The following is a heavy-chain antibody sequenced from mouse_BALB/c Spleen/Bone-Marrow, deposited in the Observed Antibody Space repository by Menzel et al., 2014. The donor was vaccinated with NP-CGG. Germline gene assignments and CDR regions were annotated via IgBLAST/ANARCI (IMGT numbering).Heavy chain of an antibody. CDR1: GYTFTSYY. V-gene: IGHV1S81*02. Sequence: VQLQQSGAELVKPGASVKLSCKASGYTFTSYYMYWVKQRPGQGLEWIGEINPSNGGTNFAEKFKSKATLTVDKSSSTAYMQLSSLTSEDSAVYYCTRTYEYFDYWGQGTTLTVSS. CDR3: TRTYEYFDY. CDR2: INPSNGGT. J-gene: IGHJ2*01. D-gene: IGHD2-3*01.